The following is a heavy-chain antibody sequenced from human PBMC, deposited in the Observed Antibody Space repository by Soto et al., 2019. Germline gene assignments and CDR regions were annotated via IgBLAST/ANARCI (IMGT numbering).Heavy chain of an antibody. D-gene: IGHD3-10*01. CDR2: INPNGGGT. CDR1: GYTFTAYY. Sequence: QVQLVQSGAEMKKPGASVKVSCESSGYTFTAYYIHWVRQAPGHGLEWMGWINPNGGGTKNSQKFQGRVNMTRDTSINTAYMELPRLSSDDTAVYYCARAVHTMIQGVRFRVDQWGQGTLVTVSS. CDR3: ARAVHTMIQGVRFRVDQ. J-gene: IGHJ4*02. V-gene: IGHV1-2*02.